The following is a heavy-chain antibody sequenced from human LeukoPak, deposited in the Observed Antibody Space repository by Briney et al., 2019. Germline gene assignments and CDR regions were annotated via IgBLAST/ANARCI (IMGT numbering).Heavy chain of an antibody. V-gene: IGHV3-23*01. J-gene: IGHJ6*03. CDR2: ISGSGGST. Sequence: GGSLRLSCAASGFTFSSYAMHWVRQAPGKGLEWVSAISGSGGSTYYADSVKGRFTISRDNSKNTLYLQMNSLRAEDTAVYYCAKTATYSYVYYYYYMGVWGKGTTVTVSS. CDR3: AKTATYSYVYYYYYMGV. D-gene: IGHD5-18*01. CDR1: GFTFSSYA.